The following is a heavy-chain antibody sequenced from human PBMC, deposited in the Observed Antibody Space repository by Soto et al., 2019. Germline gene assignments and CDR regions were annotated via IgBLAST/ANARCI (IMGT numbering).Heavy chain of an antibody. CDR1: GYIFINYW. V-gene: IGHV5-51*01. CDR2: IYPGDSDT. Sequence: PGESLKISCKGSGYIFINYWIAWVRQMPGKGLEWMGIIYPGDSDTRYSPSFQGQVTISADKSISTAYLQWSSLRASDTAIYYCARHAIAARFNWFDPWGQGTLVTVLL. D-gene: IGHD6-6*01. CDR3: ARHAIAARFNWFDP. J-gene: IGHJ5*02.